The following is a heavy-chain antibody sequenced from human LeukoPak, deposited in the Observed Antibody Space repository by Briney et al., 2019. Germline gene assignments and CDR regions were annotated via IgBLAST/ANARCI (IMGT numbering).Heavy chain of an antibody. CDR1: GGSISSSDSY. V-gene: IGHV4-39*07. J-gene: IGHJ5*02. CDR2: IYYSGTI. CDR3: ARVLLYCSSTSCYLNWFDP. D-gene: IGHD2-2*01. Sequence: SETLSLTCTVSGGSISSSDSYWGWIRQPPGKGLEWIGSIYYSGTIYYNPSLKSRVTISVDTSKNQFSLKLSSVTAADTAVYYCARVLLYCSSTSCYLNWFDPWGQGTLVTVSS.